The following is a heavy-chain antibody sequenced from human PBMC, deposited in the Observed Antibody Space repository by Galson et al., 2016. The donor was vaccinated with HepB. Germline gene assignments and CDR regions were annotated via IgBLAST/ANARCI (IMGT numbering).Heavy chain of an antibody. CDR2: ISGSGEST. CDR3: AKGDYSNYPVSFDY. V-gene: IGHV3-23*01. J-gene: IGHJ4*02. D-gene: IGHD4-11*01. CDR1: GFNFDNYA. Sequence: SLRLSCAASGFNFDNYAMGWVRQAPGKGLEWVSSISGSGESTFYADSVKGRFTISRDNSKNTLYLQMNSLRAEDTAVYYCAKGDYSNYPVSFDYWGQGTLVTVSS.